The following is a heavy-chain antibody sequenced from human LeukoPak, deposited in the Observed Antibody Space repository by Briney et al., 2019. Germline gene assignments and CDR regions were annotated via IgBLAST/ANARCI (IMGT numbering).Heavy chain of an antibody. V-gene: IGHV3-53*01. J-gene: IGHJ4*02. D-gene: IGHD3-9*01. CDR1: GFSVSSNY. Sequence: GGSLRLSCAASGFSVSSNYVSWVRQAPGKGLEWVSAIYSGGTTYYADSVKGRFTISRDNAKNSLYLQMNSLRAEDTAVYYCARSYDILTGNPDLDYWGQGTLVTVSS. CDR2: IYSGGTT. CDR3: ARSYDILTGNPDLDY.